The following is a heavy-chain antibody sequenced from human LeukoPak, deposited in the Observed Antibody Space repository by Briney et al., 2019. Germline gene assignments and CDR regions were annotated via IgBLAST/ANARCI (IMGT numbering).Heavy chain of an antibody. CDR1: GYTFTDYF. J-gene: IGHJ4*02. D-gene: IGHD5-12*01. Sequence: ASVKVSCKASGYTFTDYFMHWVRQAPGQGLEWMGWINPNSGGTNFAQKFQGRVTMTRDTSISIAYMELSSLTSDDTAVYYCARGRFSGCGADWGQGTLVTVSS. CDR2: INPNSGGT. V-gene: IGHV1-2*02. CDR3: ARGRFSGCGAD.